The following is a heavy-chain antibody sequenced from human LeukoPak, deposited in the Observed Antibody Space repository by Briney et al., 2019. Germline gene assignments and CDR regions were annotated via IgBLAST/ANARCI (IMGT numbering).Heavy chain of an antibody. J-gene: IGHJ4*02. CDR2: IYYSGST. Sequence: PSETLSLTCTVSGGSISSYYWSWIRQPPGKGLEWNGYIYYSGSTNYNPSLKSRVTISVDTSKNQFSLKLSSVTAADTAVYYCARRVRGVSYYFDYWGQGTLVTVSS. D-gene: IGHD3-10*01. CDR1: GGSISSYY. V-gene: IGHV4-59*08. CDR3: ARRVRGVSYYFDY.